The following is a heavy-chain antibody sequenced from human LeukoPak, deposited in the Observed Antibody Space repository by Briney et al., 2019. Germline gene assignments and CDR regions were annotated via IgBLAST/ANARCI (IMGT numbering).Heavy chain of an antibody. CDR2: INRDGSEK. CDR1: GLTFNNYW. CDR3: GRGPGYRSDY. V-gene: IGHV3-7*05. Sequence: GGSLRLSCAASGLTFNNYWMTWVRQAPGKGLEWVANINRDGSEKSYVGSVRGRFTISRDNTENSLWLQMNFLTVEDTAVYYCGRGPGYRSDYWGQGTLVTVSS. D-gene: IGHD5-12*01. J-gene: IGHJ4*02.